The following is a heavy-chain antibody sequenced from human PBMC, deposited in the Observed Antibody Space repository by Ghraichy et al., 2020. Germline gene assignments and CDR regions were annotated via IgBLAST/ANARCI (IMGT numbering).Heavy chain of an antibody. Sequence: ASVKVSCKASGYTFTSYGISWVRQAPGQGLEWMGWISAYNGNTNYAQKLQGRVTMTTDTSTSTAYMELRSLRSDDTAVYYCARDFGSEMKSGMDVWGQGTTVTVSS. CDR1: GYTFTSYG. CDR3: ARDFGSEMKSGMDV. D-gene: IGHD3-10*01. J-gene: IGHJ6*02. CDR2: ISAYNGNT. V-gene: IGHV1-18*04.